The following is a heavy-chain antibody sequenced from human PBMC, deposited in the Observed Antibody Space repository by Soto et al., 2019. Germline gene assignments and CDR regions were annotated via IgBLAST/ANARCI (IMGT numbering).Heavy chain of an antibody. CDR3: AKDGPYDTTLGAFDI. Sequence: QVQLVESGGGVVQPGRSLRLSCAASGFTFSSYDMHWVRQAPGKGLEWVAVISYDGSNKYYADSVKGRFTISRDNSKNTLYLQMNSLRAEDTAVYYCAKDGPYDTTLGAFDIWGQGTMGTVSS. CDR2: ISYDGSNK. J-gene: IGHJ3*02. CDR1: GFTFSSYD. D-gene: IGHD3-22*01. V-gene: IGHV3-30*18.